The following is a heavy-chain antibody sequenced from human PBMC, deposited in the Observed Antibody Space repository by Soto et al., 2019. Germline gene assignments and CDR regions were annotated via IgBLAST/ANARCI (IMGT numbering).Heavy chain of an antibody. CDR3: ARDRSVEMATIPGPGAFDI. J-gene: IGHJ3*02. V-gene: IGHV1-69*13. CDR2: IIPIFGTA. CDR1: GGTFSSYA. Sequence: VASVKVSCKASGGTFSSYAISWVRQAPGQGLEWMGGIIPIFGTANYAQKFQGRVTITADESTSTAYMELSSLRSEDTAVYYCARDRSVEMATIPGPGAFDIWGQGTMV. D-gene: IGHD5-12*01.